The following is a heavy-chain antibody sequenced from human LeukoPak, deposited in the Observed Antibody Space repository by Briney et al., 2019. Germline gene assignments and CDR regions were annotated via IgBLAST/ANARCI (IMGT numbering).Heavy chain of an antibody. Sequence: SGGSLRLSCAASGFPFNTYAMNWVRPAPGKGLEWVSTISGNGGSTWYADSVKGRFSISRDNFKNTLYLQMNSLRDEDTAVYYCARDPGYAIYYFDYWGQGALVTVSS. CDR1: GFPFNTYA. J-gene: IGHJ4*02. CDR2: ISGNGGST. D-gene: IGHD3-9*01. V-gene: IGHV3-23*01. CDR3: ARDPGYAIYYFDY.